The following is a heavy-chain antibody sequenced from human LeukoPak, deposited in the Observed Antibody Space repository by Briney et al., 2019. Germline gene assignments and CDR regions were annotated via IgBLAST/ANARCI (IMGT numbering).Heavy chain of an antibody. J-gene: IGHJ4*02. CDR3: ASLPVWFLFDY. CDR1: GFTFSSYE. V-gene: IGHV3-48*03. D-gene: IGHD3-10*01. CDR2: ISSSGSTI. Sequence: PGGSLRLSCAASGFTFSSYEMNWVRQAPGKGLEWVPYISSSGSTIYCADSVKGRFTISRDNAKNSLYLQLNSLRAEDTAVYYCASLPVWFLFDYWGQGTLVTVSS.